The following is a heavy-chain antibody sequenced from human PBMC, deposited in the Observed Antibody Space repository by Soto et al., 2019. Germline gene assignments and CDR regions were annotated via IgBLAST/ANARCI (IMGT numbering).Heavy chain of an antibody. Sequence: ASVNVSCKTAGYTFTGYYMHWVRQVPGQGLEWMGWINPNSGGTNYLQKFQGWVTMTRDTSISTAYMELSRLRSDDTAMYYCARGSPSFTVFGEMLYGMDVWGQGTTVTVSS. V-gene: IGHV1-2*04. CDR3: ARGSPSFTVFGEMLYGMDV. J-gene: IGHJ6*02. CDR2: INPNSGGT. CDR1: GYTFTGYY. D-gene: IGHD3-3*01.